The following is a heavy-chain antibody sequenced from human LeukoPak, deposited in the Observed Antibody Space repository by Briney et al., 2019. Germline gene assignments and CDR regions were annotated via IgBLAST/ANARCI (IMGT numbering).Heavy chain of an antibody. D-gene: IGHD1-26*01. CDR3: AREGGSYYSSAFVY. J-gene: IGHJ4*02. V-gene: IGHV1-2*02. Sequence: GASVKVSCKASGYTFTGYYMHWVRQAHGQGLEWMGWINPNSGGTNYAQKFQGRVTMTRDTSISTAYMELSRLRSDDTAVYYCAREGGSYYSSAFVYWGQGTLVTVSS. CDR2: INPNSGGT. CDR1: GYTFTGYY.